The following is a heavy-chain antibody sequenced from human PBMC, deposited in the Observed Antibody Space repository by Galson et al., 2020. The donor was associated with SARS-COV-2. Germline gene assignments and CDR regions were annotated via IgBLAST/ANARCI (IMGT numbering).Heavy chain of an antibody. V-gene: IGHV1-18*04. D-gene: IGHD6-13*01. CDR1: GYSFTGYG. Sequence: ASVKVSCKASGYSFTGYGISWVRQAPGQGLEWMGWISTYNGDTTYKHNLQGRVTLTTDRSTTTAYMELRSLRSDDTAMYYCARDPGAPAGIPIDFWGQGTLVTVSA. CDR2: ISTYNGDT. CDR3: ARDPGAPAGIPIDF. J-gene: IGHJ4*02.